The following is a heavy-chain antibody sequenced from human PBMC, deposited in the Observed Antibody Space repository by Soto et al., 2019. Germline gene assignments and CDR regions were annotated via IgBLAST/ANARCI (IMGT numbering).Heavy chain of an antibody. D-gene: IGHD2-21*01. CDR1: GFSLTTGGVG. Sequence: QITLKESGPTLVKPTQTLTLTFTFSGFSLTTGGVGVAWIRQPPGKALEWLAVLYWDDDKRYSPSLKNRLTVTKDTSKNQVVLTMTTLSPVDTATYYCAHPPFFGDKLDFWGQGTLVSVSS. CDR3: AHPPFFGDKLDF. V-gene: IGHV2-5*02. CDR2: LYWDDDK. J-gene: IGHJ4*02.